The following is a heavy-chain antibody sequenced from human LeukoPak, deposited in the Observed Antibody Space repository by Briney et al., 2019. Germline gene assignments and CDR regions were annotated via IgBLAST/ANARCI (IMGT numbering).Heavy chain of an antibody. CDR3: AREAMIATMDY. CDR1: GFTFSSYS. J-gene: IGHJ4*02. Sequence: PGGSLRLSCAASGFTFSSYSMSWVRQAPGKGLVWVSSISSSSSYIYYADSVKGRFTISRDSSKNTLYLQMNSLKAEDTAVYYCAREAMIATMDYWGQGTLVTVSS. V-gene: IGHV3-21*04. D-gene: IGHD3-22*01. CDR2: ISSSSSYI.